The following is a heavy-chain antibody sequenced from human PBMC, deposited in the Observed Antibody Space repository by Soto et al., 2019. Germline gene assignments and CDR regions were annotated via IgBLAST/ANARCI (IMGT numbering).Heavy chain of an antibody. V-gene: IGHV3-30*18. Sequence: QVQLVESGGGVVQPGRSLRLSCAASGFTFSSYGMHWVRQAPGKGLAWVAVISYDGSNKYYADSVKGRFTISRDNSKNTLYLQMNSLRAEDTAVYFCAKDKVVAATLDYWGQGTLVTVSS. CDR1: GFTFSSYG. J-gene: IGHJ4*02. D-gene: IGHD2-15*01. CDR2: ISYDGSNK. CDR3: AKDKVVAATLDY.